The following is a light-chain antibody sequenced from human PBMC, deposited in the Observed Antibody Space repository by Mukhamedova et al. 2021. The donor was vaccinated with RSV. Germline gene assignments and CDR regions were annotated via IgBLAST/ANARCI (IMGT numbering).Light chain of an antibody. Sequence: WYQRRVHGQPPKLLIYGTTNLQSGVPSRFSGSRSETDFTLTISSLQPEDFATYYCQQANTFSFGPGTKVDLK. J-gene: IGKJ3*01. CDR2: GTT. V-gene: IGKV1D-12*01. CDR3: QQANTFS.